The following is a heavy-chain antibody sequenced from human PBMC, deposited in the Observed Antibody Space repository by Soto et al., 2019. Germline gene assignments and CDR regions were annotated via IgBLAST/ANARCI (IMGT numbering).Heavy chain of an antibody. D-gene: IGHD6-13*01. CDR2: ISGSGGST. CDR3: AKDEAAAGECDY. V-gene: IGHV3-23*01. J-gene: IGHJ4*02. Sequence: EVQLLESGGGLVQPGGSLRLSCAASGFTFSSYAMSWVRQAPGKGLEWVSAISGSGGSTYSADSVKGRFTISSDNAKNPLSLQMTSLRAEDTAVDYWAKDEAAAGECDYWGQGTLVTFSS. CDR1: GFTFSSYA.